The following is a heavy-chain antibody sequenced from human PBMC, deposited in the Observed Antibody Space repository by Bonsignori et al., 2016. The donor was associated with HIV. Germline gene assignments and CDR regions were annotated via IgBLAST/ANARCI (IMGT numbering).Heavy chain of an antibody. Sequence: WVRQAPGQGLEWMGWMNPNSGNTGYAQKFQGRVTMTRNTSISTAYMELSSLRSEDTAVYYCARLRSGYYTGSWFDPWGQGTLVTVSS. CDR3: ARLRSGYYTGSWFDP. V-gene: IGHV1-8*01. CDR2: MNPNSGNT. D-gene: IGHD3-3*01. J-gene: IGHJ5*02.